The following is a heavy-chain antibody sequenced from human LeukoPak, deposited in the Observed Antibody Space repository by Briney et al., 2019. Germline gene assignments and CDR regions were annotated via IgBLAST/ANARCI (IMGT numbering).Heavy chain of an antibody. D-gene: IGHD2-15*01. CDR2: IIPMFGTA. J-gene: IGHJ4*02. Sequence: SVTVSCKASGGTFSSYAISWVRQAPGQGIEWMGGIIPMFGTANYAQKFQGRVTITADESTSTAYMELSSLRSEDTAVYYCAIDIVVVVAATGFDYWGQGTLVTVSS. CDR1: GGTFSSYA. CDR3: AIDIVVVVAATGFDY. V-gene: IGHV1-69*13.